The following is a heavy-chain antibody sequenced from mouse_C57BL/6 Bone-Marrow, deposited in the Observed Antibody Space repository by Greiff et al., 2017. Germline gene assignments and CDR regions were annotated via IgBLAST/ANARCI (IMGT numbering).Heavy chain of an antibody. D-gene: IGHD2-3*01. V-gene: IGHV1-63*01. CDR3: ARRWLLYYFDY. CDR2: IYPGGGYT. Sequence: QQSGAELVRPGTSVKMSCKASGYTFTNYWIGWAKQRPGHGLEWIGDIYPGGGYTNYNEKFKGKATLTADKSSSTAYMQFSSLTSEDSAIYYCARRWLLYYFDYWGQGTTLTVSS. CDR1: GYTFTNYW. J-gene: IGHJ2*01.